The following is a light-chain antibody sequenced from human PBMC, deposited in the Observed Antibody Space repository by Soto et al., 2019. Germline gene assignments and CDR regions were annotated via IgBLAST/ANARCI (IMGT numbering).Light chain of an antibody. J-gene: IGLJ2*01. Sequence: QSALTQPAPVSGSPGQSITISCTGTSSDVGGYNYVSWYQQHPGKAPKLMIYDVSNRPSGVSNRFSGSKSGNTASLTISGLQAEDEADYYCSSYTSSVVVFGGGTKVTVL. CDR1: SSDVGGYNY. V-gene: IGLV2-14*01. CDR2: DVS. CDR3: SSYTSSVVV.